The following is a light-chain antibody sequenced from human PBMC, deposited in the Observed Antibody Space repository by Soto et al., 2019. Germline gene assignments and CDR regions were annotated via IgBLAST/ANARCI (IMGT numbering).Light chain of an antibody. J-gene: IGKJ1*01. CDR2: GAS. CDR3: QEYAISSWT. Sequence: PGGLYLKTGRGASLACVYSQSISSSYLAWYQQRPGQAPRLLIYGASSRATSIPDRFSGSGSGTEFTLPISRLDPEDFAVYYCQEYAISSWTFGQGTKVDIK. CDR1: QSISSSY. V-gene: IGKV3-20*01.